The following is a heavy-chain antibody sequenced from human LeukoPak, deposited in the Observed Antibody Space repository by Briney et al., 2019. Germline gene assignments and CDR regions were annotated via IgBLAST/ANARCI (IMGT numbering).Heavy chain of an antibody. CDR1: GFTFSSYG. J-gene: IGHJ5*02. V-gene: IGHV3-30*18. CDR2: ISYDGSNK. D-gene: IGHD6-19*01. CDR3: AKHVIAVAGNNWFDP. Sequence: GRSLRLSCAASGFTFSSYGMHWVRQAPGKGLEWVAVISYDGSNKYYADSVKGRFTISRDNSKNTLYLQMNSLRAEDTAVYYCAKHVIAVAGNNWFDPWGQGTLVTVPS.